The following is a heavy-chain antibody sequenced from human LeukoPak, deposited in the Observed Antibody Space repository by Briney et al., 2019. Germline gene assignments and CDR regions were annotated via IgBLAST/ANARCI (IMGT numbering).Heavy chain of an antibody. J-gene: IGHJ5*02. CDR2: INHSGST. D-gene: IGHD2-2*01. CDR3: ARGIIVVVPAAENWFDP. CDR1: GGSFSGYY. V-gene: IGHV4-34*01. Sequence: SETLSLTCAVYGGSFSGYYWSWIRQPPGKALEWIGEINHSGSTNYNPSLKSRVTISVDTSKNQFSLKLSSVTAADTAVYYCARGIIVVVPAAENWFDPWGQGTLVTVSS.